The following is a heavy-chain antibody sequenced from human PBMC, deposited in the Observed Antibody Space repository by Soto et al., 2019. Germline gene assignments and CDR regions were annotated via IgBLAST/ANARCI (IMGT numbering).Heavy chain of an antibody. D-gene: IGHD1-7*01. CDR1: GGSISSSSYY. J-gene: IGHJ5*02. V-gene: IGHV4-39*01. CDR3: AGGYNWNYYWFDP. CDR2: IYYSGST. Sequence: ETLSLTCTVSGGSISSSSYYWGWIRQPPGKGLEWIGSIYYSGSTYYNPSLKSRVTISVDTSKNQFSLKLSSVTAADTAVYYCAGGYNWNYYWFDPWGQGTLVTVSS.